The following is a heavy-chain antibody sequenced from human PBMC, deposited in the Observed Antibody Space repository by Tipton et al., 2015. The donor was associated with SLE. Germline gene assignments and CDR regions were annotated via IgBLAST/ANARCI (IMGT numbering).Heavy chain of an antibody. CDR2: INHSGST. CDR3: ARGYYDMWTGYYSFDY. D-gene: IGHD3-9*01. Sequence: TLSLTCAVYGGSFSGYYWSWIRQPPGKGLEWIGEINHSGSTNYNPSLKSRVTISVDTSKNQFSLKLTSVSAADTADYYCARGYYDMWTGYYSFDYWGQGTLVTVSS. V-gene: IGHV4-34*01. J-gene: IGHJ4*02. CDR1: GGSFSGYY.